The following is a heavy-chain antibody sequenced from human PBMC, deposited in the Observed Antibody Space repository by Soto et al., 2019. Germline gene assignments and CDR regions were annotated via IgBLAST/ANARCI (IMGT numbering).Heavy chain of an antibody. V-gene: IGHV4-39*01. CDR3: ASTYDSSGYYIIFDY. J-gene: IGHJ4*02. D-gene: IGHD3-22*01. Sequence: PSETLSLTCTVPGGSICSSRYYWVWIRHPPGTGLEWIGSIYYSGSTYYNPSLKSRVTISVDTSKNQFSLKLSSVTAADTAVYYCASTYDSSGYYIIFDYWGQGTLVTVSS. CDR2: IYYSGST. CDR1: GGSICSSRYY.